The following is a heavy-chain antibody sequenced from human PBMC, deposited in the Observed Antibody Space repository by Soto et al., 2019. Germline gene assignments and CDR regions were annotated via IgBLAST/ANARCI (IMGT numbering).Heavy chain of an antibody. J-gene: IGHJ5*02. D-gene: IGHD6-13*01. CDR2: MYHSGST. CDR1: GGSISSGGYS. CDR3: SGTEVRESSCWRCSDP. Sequence: PSETLSLTCAVSGGSISSGGYSWSWIRQPPGKGLERIGYMYHSGSTYYNPSLTSRVAMSVDKSKNQFSLKLISVTAADKTVYYFSGTEVRESSCWRCSDPPGQRTLVTVS. V-gene: IGHV4-30-2*01.